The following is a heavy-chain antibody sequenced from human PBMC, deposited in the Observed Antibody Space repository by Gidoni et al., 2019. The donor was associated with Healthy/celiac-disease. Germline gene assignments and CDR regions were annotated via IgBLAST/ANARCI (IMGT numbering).Heavy chain of an antibody. D-gene: IGHD6-6*01. V-gene: IGHV3-7*01. CDR1: GFTFSSYW. CDR2: IKQDGSEK. J-gene: IGHJ4*02. CDR3: ATRRGFYSSWGTYDY. Sequence: LVQPGGSLRLSCAASGFTFSSYWMSWVRQAPGKGLEWVANIKQDGSEKYYVDSVKGRFTISRDNAKNSLYLQMNSLRAEDTAVYYCATRRGFYSSWGTYDYWGQGTLVTVSS.